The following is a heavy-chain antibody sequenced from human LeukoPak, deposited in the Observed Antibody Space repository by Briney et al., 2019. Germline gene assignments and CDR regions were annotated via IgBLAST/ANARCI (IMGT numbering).Heavy chain of an antibody. CDR1: GFTFSSYS. V-gene: IGHV3-48*04. J-gene: IGHJ4*02. CDR3: AKRSALLVGATFDY. Sequence: PGGSLRLSCAASGFTFSSYSMNWVRQAPGKGLEGVSYISSSGSTIYYADSVKGRFTISRDNAKNSLYLQMNSLRAEDTAVYYCAKRSALLVGATFDYWGQGTLVTVSS. CDR2: ISSSGSTI. D-gene: IGHD1-26*01.